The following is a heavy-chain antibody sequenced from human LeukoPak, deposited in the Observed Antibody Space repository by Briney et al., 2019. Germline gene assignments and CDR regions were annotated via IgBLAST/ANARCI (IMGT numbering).Heavy chain of an antibody. V-gene: IGHV3-43*02. J-gene: IGHJ4*02. CDR2: ISADGGST. CDR1: GLNFDDSA. CDR3: AKESGKFDY. Sequence: GGSLRLSCVASGLNFDDSAMHWVRQAPGKGLEWVSLISADGGSTFSADSVKGRFSISRDNSKNSLYLQMNSVRSEDTAMYRWAKESGKFDYWGQGTLVAVSS.